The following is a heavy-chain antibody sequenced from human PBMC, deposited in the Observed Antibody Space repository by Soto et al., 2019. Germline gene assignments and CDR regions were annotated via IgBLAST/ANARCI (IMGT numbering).Heavy chain of an antibody. Sequence: PSETLSLTCTVSGGSISSGDYYWSWIRQPPGKGLEWIGYIYYGGSTYYNPSLKSRVTISVDTSKNQFSLKLSSVTAADTAVYYCARARIGGYDWDWFDHWGQGTLVTVSS. CDR2: IYYGGST. D-gene: IGHD5-12*01. J-gene: IGHJ5*02. CDR1: GGSISSGDYY. V-gene: IGHV4-30-4*01. CDR3: ARARIGGYDWDWFDH.